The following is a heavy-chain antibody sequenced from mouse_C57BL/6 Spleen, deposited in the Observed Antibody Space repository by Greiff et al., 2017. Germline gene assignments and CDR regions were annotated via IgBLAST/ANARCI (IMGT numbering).Heavy chain of an antibody. CDR1: GFTFSDYG. CDR2: ISSGSSTI. V-gene: IGHV5-17*01. Sequence: EVKLMESGGGLVKPGGSLKLSCAASGFTFSDYGMHWVRQAPEKGLEWVAYISSGSSTIYYADTVKGRFTISRDNAKNTLFLQITSLRSEDTAMYYCARKDWETWFAYWGQGTLVTVSA. CDR3: ARKDWETWFAY. D-gene: IGHD4-1*01. J-gene: IGHJ3*01.